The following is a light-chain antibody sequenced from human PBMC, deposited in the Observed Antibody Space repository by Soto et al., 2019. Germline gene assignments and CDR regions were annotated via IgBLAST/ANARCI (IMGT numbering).Light chain of an antibody. CDR1: QSVSSN. V-gene: IGKV3-15*01. Sequence: EFLMTQTPATLAVAHVAGVTLSFKASQSVSSNLAWYQQRPGQAPRLLIYGASTRATGIPARFSGSGYGTEFTRTIISLQSDDFALSYCQASNKWPISFAEGTRLDIK. CDR2: GAS. CDR3: QASNKWPIS. J-gene: IGKJ5*01.